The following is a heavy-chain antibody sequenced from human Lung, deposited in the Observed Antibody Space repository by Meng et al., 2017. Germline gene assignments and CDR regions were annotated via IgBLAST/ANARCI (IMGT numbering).Heavy chain of an antibody. Sequence: VQLQESGPGLVKPSGTLSFPSAVSGGSISSDNWWSWVRQPPGKGLEWIGEIYHSGSTNYNPSLKSRITISVDKPKNQFSLTLSSVTAADTAVYYCTKNDFYCLGYWGQGTLVTVSS. V-gene: IGHV4-4*02. D-gene: IGHD2-21*01. CDR3: TKNDFYCLGY. J-gene: IGHJ4*02. CDR2: IYHSGST. CDR1: GGSISSDNW.